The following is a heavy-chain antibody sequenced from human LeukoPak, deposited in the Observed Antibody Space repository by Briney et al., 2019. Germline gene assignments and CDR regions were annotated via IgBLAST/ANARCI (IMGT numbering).Heavy chain of an antibody. J-gene: IGHJ4*02. CDR3: AIPSHSSGYSHFDY. V-gene: IGHV3-23*01. CDR1: GFTFSNYA. D-gene: IGHD3-22*01. Sequence: GGSLRLSCAASGFTFSNYAMSWVRQAPGKGLEWVSTISGPGSSTYSADSVKGRFTISRDNSKNTLYLQMHSLRAEDTAIYYCAIPSHSSGYSHFDYWGQGTLVTVSS. CDR2: ISGPGSST.